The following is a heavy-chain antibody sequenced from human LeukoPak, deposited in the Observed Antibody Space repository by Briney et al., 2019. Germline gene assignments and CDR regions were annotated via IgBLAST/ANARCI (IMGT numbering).Heavy chain of an antibody. D-gene: IGHD2-15*01. V-gene: IGHV3-23*01. Sequence: HPGGSLRLSCAASGITFSTYAMTWVRQAPGKGLEWVSSIRGSGGGTDYADSVKGRFTISRDNSRDTLFLQMNSLRAEDTAVYYCASSSWVLYFDYWGQGTLVTVSS. CDR2: IRGSGGGT. J-gene: IGHJ4*02. CDR3: ASSSWVLYFDY. CDR1: GITFSTYA.